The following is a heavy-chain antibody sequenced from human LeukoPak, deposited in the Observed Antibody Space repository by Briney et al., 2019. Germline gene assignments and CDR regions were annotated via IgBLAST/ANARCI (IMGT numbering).Heavy chain of an antibody. Sequence: SVKVSCKASGGTFSSYAISWVRQAPGQGLEWMGGIIPIFGTANYAQKLQGRVTMTTDTSTSTAYMELRSLRSDDTAVYYCARGSLVGAADYWGQGTLVTVSS. V-gene: IGHV1-69*05. CDR3: ARGSLVGAADY. D-gene: IGHD1-26*01. J-gene: IGHJ4*02. CDR2: IIPIFGTA. CDR1: GGTFSSYA.